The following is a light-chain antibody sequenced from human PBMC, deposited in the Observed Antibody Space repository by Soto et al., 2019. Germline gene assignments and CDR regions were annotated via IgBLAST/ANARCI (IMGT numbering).Light chain of an antibody. CDR3: LQDINYPWT. J-gene: IGKJ1*01. V-gene: IGKV1-5*01. CDR1: QSISDW. CDR2: AAS. Sequence: DIQMTQSPSTLSASVGDRVTITCRASQSISDWLAWYQQKPGKAPKLLIYAASSLESGVPSRLSGSGSGTEFTLTISSLQPDDFATYYCLQDINYPWTFGQGTKVDI.